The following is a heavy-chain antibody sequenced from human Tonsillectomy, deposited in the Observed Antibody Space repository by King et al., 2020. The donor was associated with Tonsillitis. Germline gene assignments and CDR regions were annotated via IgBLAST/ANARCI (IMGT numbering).Heavy chain of an antibody. CDR3: ARLAATPH. D-gene: IGHD1-26*01. CDR1: GGTISTYA. Sequence: QLVQSGAEVKKPGSSVKVSFEASGGTISTYAISWVRQAPGQGLEWMGRIIPILGIANYAQKFQGRITITANRSTGAVYMELSSLRSEDSALYYCARLAATPHWGQGTLVTVSS. J-gene: IGHJ4*02. CDR2: IIPILGIA. V-gene: IGHV1-69*09.